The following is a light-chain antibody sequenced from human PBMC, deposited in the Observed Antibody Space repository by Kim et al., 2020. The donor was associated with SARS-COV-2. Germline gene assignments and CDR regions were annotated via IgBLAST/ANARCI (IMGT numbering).Light chain of an antibody. CDR2: GAS. V-gene: IGKV3-15*01. J-gene: IGKJ2*01. CDR3: QQYNNWPYT. Sequence: SVSPGESAPLSRGASQSVSSNLAWDQQIPGQAPRLLMYGASTRATGIPARFSGSGSGTEFTLIISSLQSEDFAVYYCQQYNNWPYTFGQGTKLEI. CDR1: QSVSSN.